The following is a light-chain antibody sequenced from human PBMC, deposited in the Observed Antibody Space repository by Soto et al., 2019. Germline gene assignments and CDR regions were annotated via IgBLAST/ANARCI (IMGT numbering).Light chain of an antibody. Sequence: QSALTQPASVSGSPGQSITISCTGTSSDVGAYNYVSWYQQHPGKAPKLMIYEVSNRPSGVSYRFSGSKSGNTASLTISGLQAEDEADYYCSSYTSSTTYVVFGGGTKLTVL. V-gene: IGLV2-14*01. CDR1: SSDVGAYNY. CDR2: EVS. J-gene: IGLJ2*01. CDR3: SSYTSSTTYVV.